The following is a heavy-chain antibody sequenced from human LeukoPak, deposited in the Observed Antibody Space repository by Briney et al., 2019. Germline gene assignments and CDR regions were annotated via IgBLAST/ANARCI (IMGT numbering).Heavy chain of an antibody. J-gene: IGHJ5*02. CDR2: ISGNGGST. V-gene: IGHV3-23*01. Sequence: GGSLRLSCATSQFNFNNFGMTWVRQAPGKGLEWVSSISGNGGSTQYADSVQGRFAISRDNSKNTLYLQMNSLRAEDTAVYYCARTLVVVAAHSGGGWFDPWGQGTLVTVSS. D-gene: IGHD2-15*01. CDR3: ARTLVVVAAHSGGGWFDP. CDR1: QFNFNNFG.